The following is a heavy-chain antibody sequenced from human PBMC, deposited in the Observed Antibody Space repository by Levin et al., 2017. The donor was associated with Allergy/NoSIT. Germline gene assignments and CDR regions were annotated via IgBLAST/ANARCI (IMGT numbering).Heavy chain of an antibody. Sequence: TGGSLRLSCAASGFTFSDYYMSWIRQAPGKGLEWVSYISSSGSTIYYADSVKGRFTISRDNAKNSLYLQMNSLRAEDTAVYYCARDLDVAVAGTYYYYGMDVWGQGTTVTVSS. D-gene: IGHD6-19*01. V-gene: IGHV3-11*01. CDR1: GFTFSDYY. CDR2: ISSSGSTI. CDR3: ARDLDVAVAGTYYYYGMDV. J-gene: IGHJ6*02.